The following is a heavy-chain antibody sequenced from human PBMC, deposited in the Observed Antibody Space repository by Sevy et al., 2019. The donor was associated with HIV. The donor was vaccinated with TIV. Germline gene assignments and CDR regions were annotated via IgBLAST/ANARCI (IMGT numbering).Heavy chain of an antibody. V-gene: IGHV4-59*01. J-gene: IGHJ4*02. CDR2: IYHNGNT. CDR1: DGSMSSYS. CDR3: ARGTRDGYNLYFDS. Sequence: SETLSLTCTVSDGSMSSYSWSWIRQPPGKGLEWIGYIYHNGNTNYNPSLESRVTMSIHTSMKQFSLKLRSVTAADTAMYYCARGTRDGYNLYFDSWGQGTLVTVSS. D-gene: IGHD5-12*01.